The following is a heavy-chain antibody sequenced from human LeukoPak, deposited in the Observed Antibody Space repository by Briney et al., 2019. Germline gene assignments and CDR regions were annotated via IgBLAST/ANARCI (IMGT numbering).Heavy chain of an antibody. CDR2: IYVGDSDT. CDR3: ARQRTFTSPVDY. D-gene: IGHD2/OR15-2a*01. V-gene: IGHV5-51*01. CDR1: GYIFTTYW. Sequence: GESLKISCKGSGYIFTTYWIAWVRQMPGKGLEWMGIIYVGDSDTRYSPSFQGQVTISADMSIRTAYLQWSSLKASDTAMYYCARQRTFTSPVDYWGQGTLVTVSS. J-gene: IGHJ4*02.